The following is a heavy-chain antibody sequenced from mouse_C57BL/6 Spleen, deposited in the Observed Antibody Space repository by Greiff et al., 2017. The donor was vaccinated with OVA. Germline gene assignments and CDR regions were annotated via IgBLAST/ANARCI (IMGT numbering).Heavy chain of an antibody. V-gene: IGHV5-9-1*02. CDR2: ISSGGDYI. J-gene: IGHJ1*03. Sequence: EVKLVESGEGLVKPGGSLKLSCAASGFTFSSYAMSWVRQTPEKRLEWVAYISSGGDYIYYADTVKGRFTISRDNARNTLYLQMSSLKSEDTAMYYCTRDGDGYDWYFDVWGTGTTVTVSS. CDR1: GFTFSSYA. CDR3: TRDGDGYDWYFDV. D-gene: IGHD2-2*01.